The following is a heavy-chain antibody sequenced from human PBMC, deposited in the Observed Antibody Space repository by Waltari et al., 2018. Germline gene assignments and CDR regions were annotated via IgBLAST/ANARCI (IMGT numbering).Heavy chain of an antibody. CDR3: ARSLIAARHDY. V-gene: IGHV1-8*01. CDR1: GYTFTRYE. CDR2: MNPNSGNT. D-gene: IGHD6-6*01. J-gene: IGHJ4*02. Sequence: QVQLVQSGAEVKKPGASVKVSCQASGYTFTRYELNGVRQATGQGLEWMGLMNPNSGNTGYAQKFQGRVTMTRNTSISTAYMELSSLRSEDTAVYYCARSLIAARHDYWGQGTLVTVSS.